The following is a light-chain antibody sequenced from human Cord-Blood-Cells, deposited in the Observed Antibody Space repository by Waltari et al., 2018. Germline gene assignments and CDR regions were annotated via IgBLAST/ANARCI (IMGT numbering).Light chain of an antibody. CDR2: EVS. CDR3: CSYAGSYTWV. Sequence: QSALTQPRSVPGSPGQSVTISCPGTSSDVGGYNFVSWNQQHPGKAPKLMIYEVSKRPSGVPDRFSGSKSGNTASLTISGLQAEDEADYYCCSYAGSYTWVFGGGTKLTVL. J-gene: IGLJ3*02. CDR1: SSDVGGYNF. V-gene: IGLV2-11*01.